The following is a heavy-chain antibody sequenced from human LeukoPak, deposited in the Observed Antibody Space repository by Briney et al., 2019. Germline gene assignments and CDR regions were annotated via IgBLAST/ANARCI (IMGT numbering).Heavy chain of an antibody. CDR1: GFTFSSYE. J-gene: IGHJ4*02. V-gene: IGHV3-48*03. D-gene: IGHD3-10*01. CDR2: ISSSGSTI. Sequence: GGSLRLSCAASGFTFSSYEMNWVRQAPGKGLEWVSYISSSGSTIYYADSVKGRFTISRDNAKNSLYLQMNSLRAEDTAVYYCANYRSRFGESNPQYFDYWGQGTLVTVSS. CDR3: ANYRSRFGESNPQYFDY.